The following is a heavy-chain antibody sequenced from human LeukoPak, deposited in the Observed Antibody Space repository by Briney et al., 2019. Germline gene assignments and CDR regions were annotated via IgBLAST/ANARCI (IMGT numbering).Heavy chain of an antibody. CDR1: GGSISSYY. V-gene: IGHV4-59*01. CDR2: IYYSGST. D-gene: IGHD3-16*01. J-gene: IGHJ3*02. CDR3: ARVRGIFDAFDI. Sequence: PSETLSLTCTVSGGSISSYYWSWIRQPPGKGLEWIGYIYYSGSTNYNPSLKSRVTISVDTSKNQFSLKLSSVTAADTAVYYCARVRGIFDAFDIWGQGTMVTVSS.